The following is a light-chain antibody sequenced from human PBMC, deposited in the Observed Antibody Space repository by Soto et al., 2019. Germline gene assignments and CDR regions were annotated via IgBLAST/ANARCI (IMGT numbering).Light chain of an antibody. Sequence: EIVMTQSPATLSVSPGERATLSCRASQSVSSNLAWYQQKPGQAPRLLIYGASRRATGIPDRFSGSGSGTEFTLTISRLEPEDFTVYYCHHYETFGQGTKVDI. J-gene: IGKJ1*01. CDR2: GAS. CDR1: QSVSSN. CDR3: HHYET. V-gene: IGKV3D-15*01.